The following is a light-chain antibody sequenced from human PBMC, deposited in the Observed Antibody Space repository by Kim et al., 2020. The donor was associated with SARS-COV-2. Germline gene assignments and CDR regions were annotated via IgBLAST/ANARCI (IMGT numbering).Light chain of an antibody. V-gene: IGKV2-28*01. CDR1: QSLLHSNGYIY. Sequence: DIVMTQSPLSLPVTPGEPASISCRSSQSLLHSNGYIYLDWYLQKPGQSPQLLIYLGSYRASGVPDRFSGSGSGTDFTLKISRVESEDVGVYYCMQALQTRYTFGQGTKLEIK. J-gene: IGKJ2*01. CDR2: LGS. CDR3: MQALQTRYT.